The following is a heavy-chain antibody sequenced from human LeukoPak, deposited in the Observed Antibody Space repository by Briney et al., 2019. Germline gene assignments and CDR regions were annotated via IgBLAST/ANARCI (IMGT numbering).Heavy chain of an antibody. V-gene: IGHV1-46*01. CDR3: ARDQRWELIWWFDP. CDR1: GYTFTSYY. CDR2: INPSGGST. J-gene: IGHJ5*02. D-gene: IGHD1-26*01. Sequence: PSVKVSCKASGYTFTSYYMHWVRQAPGQGLEWMGIINPSGGSTSYTQKFQGRVTMTRDTSTSTAYMELRSLRSDDTAVYYCARDQRWELIWWFDPWGQGTLVTVSS.